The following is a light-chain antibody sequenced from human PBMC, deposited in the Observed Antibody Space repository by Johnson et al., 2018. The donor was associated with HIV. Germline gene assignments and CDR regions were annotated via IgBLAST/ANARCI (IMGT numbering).Light chain of an antibody. CDR1: SSNIGTNY. V-gene: IGLV1-51*02. CDR2: ENN. J-gene: IGLJ1*01. CDR3: GTWDTSLSAYV. Sequence: QSVLTQPPSVSAAPGQKVTISCSGSSSNIGTNYVSWYQQLPGTAPKLLMFENNQRPSGIPDRFSGSKSGPSATLGITGLQTGDEADYYCGTWDTSLSAYVFGTGTKVTVL.